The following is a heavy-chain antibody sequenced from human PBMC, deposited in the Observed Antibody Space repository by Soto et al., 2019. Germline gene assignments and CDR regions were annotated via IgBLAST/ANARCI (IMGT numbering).Heavy chain of an antibody. CDR3: ASGPISGTGLHL. CDR1: GGTLNSYA. Sequence: QVQLVQSGAEVKKPAYSVKVSCKASGGTLNSYAFSWVRQAPGQGLEWMGGIIPMFGSANYAQKFQGRVTIIADESTTTVFMDLSGLRSEDTALYYCASGPISGTGLHLWGQGTMVTVSS. V-gene: IGHV1-69*12. CDR2: IIPMFGSA. J-gene: IGHJ3*01. D-gene: IGHD2-8*02.